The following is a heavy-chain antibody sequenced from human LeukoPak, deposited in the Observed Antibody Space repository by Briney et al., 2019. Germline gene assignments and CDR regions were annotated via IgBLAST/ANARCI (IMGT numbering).Heavy chain of an antibody. CDR1: GFTFSSYA. Sequence: GGSLRLSCAASGFTFSSYAMSWVRQAPGKGLEWVSAISGSGGSTYYAVSVKGRFTISRDNSKNTLYLQMNSLRAEDTAVYYCAKYKDSYGRVLGTFDYWGQGTLVTVSS. V-gene: IGHV3-23*01. CDR3: AKYKDSYGRVLGTFDY. D-gene: IGHD5-18*01. J-gene: IGHJ4*02. CDR2: ISGSGGST.